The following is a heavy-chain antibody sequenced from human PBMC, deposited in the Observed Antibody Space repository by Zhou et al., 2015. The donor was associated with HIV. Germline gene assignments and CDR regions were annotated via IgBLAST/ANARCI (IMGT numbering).Heavy chain of an antibody. CDR1: GGTFSSYT. J-gene: IGHJ4*02. CDR3: ARDIGVEITTHTPIKY. Sequence: QVQLVQSGAEVKKPGSSVKVSCKASGGTFSSYTISWVRQAPGQGLEWMGRIIPILGIANYAQKFQGRVTITADKSTSTAYMELSSLRSEDTAVYYCARDIGVEITTHTPIKYWGQGTLVTVSS. V-gene: IGHV1-69*08. D-gene: IGHD2-21*01. CDR2: IIPILGIA.